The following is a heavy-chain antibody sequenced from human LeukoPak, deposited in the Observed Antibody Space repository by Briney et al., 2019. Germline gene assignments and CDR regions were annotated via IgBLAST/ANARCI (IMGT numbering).Heavy chain of an antibody. J-gene: IGHJ4*02. CDR1: GFTLSNYW. V-gene: IGHV3-7*01. Sequence: QTGGSLRLSCEGSGFTLSNYWMSWVRQAPGKGLEWVANIQQHGSETYYGDSVKGRFTISRDNAKNSLYLQMNSLRAEDTAVYYCARKYYYDSSGYYQLRGFDYWGQGTLVTVSS. D-gene: IGHD3-22*01. CDR3: ARKYYYDSSGYYQLRGFDY. CDR2: IQQHGSET.